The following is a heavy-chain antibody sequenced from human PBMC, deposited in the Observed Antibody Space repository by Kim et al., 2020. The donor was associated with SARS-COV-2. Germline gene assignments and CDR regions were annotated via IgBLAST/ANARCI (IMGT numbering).Heavy chain of an antibody. Sequence: GGSLRLSCAASGFTFSSYGMHWVRQAPGKGLEWVAVICYDGSNKYYADSVKGRFTISRDNSKNTLYLQMNSLRAEDTAVYYCARGGEEGSAMVSRYYYYGMDVWGQGTTVTISS. J-gene: IGHJ6*02. CDR1: GFTFSSYG. D-gene: IGHD5-18*01. CDR2: ICYDGSNK. V-gene: IGHV3-33*01. CDR3: ARGGEEGSAMVSRYYYYGMDV.